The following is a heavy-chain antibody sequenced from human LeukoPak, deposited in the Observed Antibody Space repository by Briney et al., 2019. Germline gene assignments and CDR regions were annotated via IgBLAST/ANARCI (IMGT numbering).Heavy chain of an antibody. CDR2: INHSGST. CDR1: GGSFSGYY. J-gene: IGHJ4*02. D-gene: IGHD6-13*01. CDR3: AVGYSRGIAAKGRFDY. Sequence: PSETLSLTCAVYGGSFSGYYWSWIRQPPGKGLEWIGEINHSGSTNYNPSLKSRVTISVDTSKNQFSLKLSSVTAADTAVYYCAVGYSRGIAAKGRFDYWGQGTLVTVSS. V-gene: IGHV4-34*01.